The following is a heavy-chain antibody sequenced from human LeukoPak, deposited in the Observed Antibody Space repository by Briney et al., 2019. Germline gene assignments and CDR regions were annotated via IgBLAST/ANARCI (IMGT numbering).Heavy chain of an antibody. Sequence: SETLSLTCTVSGGSISTYYWSWIRQPPGKGLEWIAYIDYSGSTSYNPSLKSRVSISIDTSKNQFSLRLSSVTAADTAVYYCARYGTAYNFDHWGQGTLVTVSS. V-gene: IGHV4-59*08. J-gene: IGHJ4*02. CDR2: IDYSGST. D-gene: IGHD2-21*02. CDR1: GGSISTYY. CDR3: ARYGTAYNFDH.